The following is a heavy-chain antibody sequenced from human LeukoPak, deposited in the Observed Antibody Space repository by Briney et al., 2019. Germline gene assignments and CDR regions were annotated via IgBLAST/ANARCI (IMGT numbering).Heavy chain of an antibody. J-gene: IGHJ4*02. D-gene: IGHD3-22*01. CDR1: GGSISSGGYY. CDR3: ARERTYYYDSSGYYTYFDY. CDR2: IYYSGST. Sequence: RASETLSLTCTVSGGSISSGGYYWSWIRQHPGKGLEWIGYIYYSGSTYYNPSLKSRVTISVDTSKNQFSLKLSSVTAADTAVYYCARERTYYYDSSGYYTYFDYWGQGTLVTVSS. V-gene: IGHV4-31*03.